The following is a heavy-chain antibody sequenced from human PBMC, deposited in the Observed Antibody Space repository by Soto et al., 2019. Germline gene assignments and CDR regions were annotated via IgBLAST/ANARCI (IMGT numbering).Heavy chain of an antibody. CDR3: ARDLPKQLAFDYYYYYGMDV. J-gene: IGHJ6*02. V-gene: IGHV3-23*01. CDR2: ISGGGGSI. Sequence: GGSLRLSCVAAGFTFTNYAMNWVRQAPGKGLEWVSGISGGGGSIYYSDSVKGRFTISRDNSKNTLYLQMNSLRSEDTAVYYCARDLPKQLAFDYYYYYGMDVWGQGTTVTVSS. CDR1: GFTFTNYA. D-gene: IGHD6-6*01.